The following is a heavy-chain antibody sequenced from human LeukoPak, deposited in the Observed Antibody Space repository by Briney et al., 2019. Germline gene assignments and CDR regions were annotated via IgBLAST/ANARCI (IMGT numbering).Heavy chain of an antibody. Sequence: ASVKVSCKASGYTFTSYAMNWVRQSPGQRLEWMGWINTNTGTPMYAQGFAGRFVFSLDTPVSTAYLQINSLKAEDTAVYCARDHQAYTSSWFDLWGQGTLVTVAS. CDR1: GYTFTSYA. CDR3: ARDHQAYTSSWFDL. D-gene: IGHD6-13*01. CDR2: INTNTGTP. J-gene: IGHJ5*02. V-gene: IGHV7-4-1*02.